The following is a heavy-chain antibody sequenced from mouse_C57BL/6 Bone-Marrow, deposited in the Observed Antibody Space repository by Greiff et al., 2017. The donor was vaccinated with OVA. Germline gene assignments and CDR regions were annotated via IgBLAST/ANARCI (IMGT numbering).Heavy chain of an antibody. D-gene: IGHD1-1*01. J-gene: IGHJ1*03. CDR1: GFTFSSYA. CDR3: AREGSTVVATDWYFDV. CDR2: ISDGGSYT. Sequence: EVQLQESGGGLVKPGGSLKLSCAASGFTFSSYAMSWVRQTPEKRLEWVATISDGGSYTYYPDNVKGRFTISRDNAKNNLYLQMSHLKSEDTAMYYCAREGSTVVATDWYFDVWGTGTTVTVSS. V-gene: IGHV5-4*01.